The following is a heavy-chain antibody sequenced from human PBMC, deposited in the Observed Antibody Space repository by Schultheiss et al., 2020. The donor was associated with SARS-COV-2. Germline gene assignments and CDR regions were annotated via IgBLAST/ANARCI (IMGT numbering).Heavy chain of an antibody. V-gene: IGHV4-61*01. D-gene: IGHD6-6*01. Sequence: SETLSLTCTVSGGSVSSGSYYWSWIRQPPGKGLEWIGYIYYSGSTNYNPSLKSRVTISVDTSKNQFSLKLSSVTDADTAVYYCARDGFDEYSSSSGMDVWGQGTTVTVSS. CDR2: IYYSGST. CDR1: GGSVSSGSYY. CDR3: ARDGFDEYSSSSGMDV. J-gene: IGHJ6*02.